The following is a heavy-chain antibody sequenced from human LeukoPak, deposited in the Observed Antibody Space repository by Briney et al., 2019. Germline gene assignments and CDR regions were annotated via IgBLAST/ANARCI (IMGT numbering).Heavy chain of an antibody. Sequence: GGSLRLSCVASGFTFSRYWMSWVRQAPGKGLEWVANIKKDESEKYYVDSVKGRFTISRDNAKNTLYLQMNSLRAEDTAVYYCARNSGSYRRGFDPWGQGTLVTVSS. J-gene: IGHJ5*02. CDR3: ARNSGSYRRGFDP. CDR2: IKKDESEK. D-gene: IGHD1-26*01. V-gene: IGHV3-7*01. CDR1: GFTFSRYW.